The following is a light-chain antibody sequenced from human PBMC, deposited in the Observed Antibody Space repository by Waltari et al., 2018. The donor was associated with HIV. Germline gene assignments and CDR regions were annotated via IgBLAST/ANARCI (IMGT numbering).Light chain of an antibody. CDR1: TSNIGTHY. CDR2: DND. J-gene: IGLJ3*02. Sequence: QSVLTQVPSVSAAPRQKVTISCSGNTSNIGTHYVSWYRQLPGTAPKLLIFDNDHRPSGIPARVSGSKSGTSAILAITGLQTGDEADYYCATWDSSSLTGVFGGGTRLTVL. V-gene: IGLV1-51*01. CDR3: ATWDSSSLTGV.